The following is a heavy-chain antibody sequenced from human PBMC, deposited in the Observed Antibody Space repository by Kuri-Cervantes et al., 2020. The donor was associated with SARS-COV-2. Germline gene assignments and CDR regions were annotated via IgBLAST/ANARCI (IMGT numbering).Heavy chain of an antibody. CDR3: AKGPTAAGFYFDY. J-gene: IGHJ4*02. D-gene: IGHD6-13*01. CDR1: GFTFSSYA. Sequence: GESLKISCAASGFTFSSYAMSWVRQAPGKGLEWVSAISGSGGSTYYADSVKGRFTISRDNAKNSLYLQMNSLRAEDTALYYCAKGPTAAGFYFDYWGQGTLVTVSS. CDR2: ISGSGGST. V-gene: IGHV3-23*01.